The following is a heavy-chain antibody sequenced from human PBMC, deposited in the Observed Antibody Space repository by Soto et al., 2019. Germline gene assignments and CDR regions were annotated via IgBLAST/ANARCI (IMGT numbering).Heavy chain of an antibody. D-gene: IGHD2-8*02. CDR3: ARDKITGLLDY. Sequence: PSETLSLTCTVSGGSISSYRWSWIRQPPGKGLEWIGYIYYSGSTNYNPSLKSRVTISVDTSKNQFSLKLTSVTAADTAVYYCARDKITGLLDYWCQGPLVTVSS. V-gene: IGHV4-59*12. CDR2: IYYSGST. CDR1: GGSISSYR. J-gene: IGHJ4*02.